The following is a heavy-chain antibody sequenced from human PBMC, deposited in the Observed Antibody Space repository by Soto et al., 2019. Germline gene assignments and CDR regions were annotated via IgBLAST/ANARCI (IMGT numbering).Heavy chain of an antibody. D-gene: IGHD6-13*01. CDR1: GGSISTSSYH. J-gene: IGHJ4*02. CDR2: IYYSGST. Sequence: SETRSLTCTVSGGSISTSSYHWAWIRQPPGKGLEWIASIYYSGSTYYNPSLKSRATISVDTSKNQFSLKLTSVTAADTAVYYCAREYESSPTDWGQGTLVTVSS. V-gene: IGHV4-39*02. CDR3: AREYESSPTD.